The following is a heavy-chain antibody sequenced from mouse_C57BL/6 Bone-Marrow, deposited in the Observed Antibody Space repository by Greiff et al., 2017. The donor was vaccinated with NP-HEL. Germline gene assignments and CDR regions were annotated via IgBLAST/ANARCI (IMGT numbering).Heavy chain of an antibody. D-gene: IGHD2-1*01. CDR1: GFTFSDYY. CDR3: ARRGDGNWYFDV. Sequence: EVKLVESGGGLVQPGGSLKLSCAASGFTFSDYYMYWVRQTPEKRLEWVAYISNGGGSTYYPDTVKGRFTISRDNAKNTLYLQMSRLKSEDTAMYYCARRGDGNWYFDVWGTGTTVTVSS. CDR2: ISNGGGST. J-gene: IGHJ1*03. V-gene: IGHV5-12*01.